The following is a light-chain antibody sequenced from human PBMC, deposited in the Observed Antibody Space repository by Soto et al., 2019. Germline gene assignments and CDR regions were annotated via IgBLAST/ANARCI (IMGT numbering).Light chain of an antibody. CDR2: DAS. CDR1: QSLDRW. Sequence: DIQMTQSPSTLSASVGDRVTITCRASQSLDRWLAWYQQKPGKAPKVLIYDASNLESGVPSRFSGSGYGTEFTLTISSLQPDDFGTYYCQQYNSWQLSFGGGTKVDIX. CDR3: QQYNSWQLS. V-gene: IGKV1-5*01. J-gene: IGKJ4*01.